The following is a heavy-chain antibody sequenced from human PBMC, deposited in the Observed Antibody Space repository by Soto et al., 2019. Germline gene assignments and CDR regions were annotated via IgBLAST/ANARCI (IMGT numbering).Heavy chain of an antibody. CDR2: ISTYNGNT. Sequence: GASVKVSCKASGYTFTGYYMHWVRQAPGQGLEWMGWISTYNGNTKYAQKVQGRLTMTTDTSTSTANMELTSLRSDDTAVYYCARTTVTASYYYMDVWGKGTTVTVSS. CDR1: GYTFTGYY. V-gene: IGHV1-18*04. CDR3: ARTTVTASYYYMDV. J-gene: IGHJ6*03. D-gene: IGHD4-17*01.